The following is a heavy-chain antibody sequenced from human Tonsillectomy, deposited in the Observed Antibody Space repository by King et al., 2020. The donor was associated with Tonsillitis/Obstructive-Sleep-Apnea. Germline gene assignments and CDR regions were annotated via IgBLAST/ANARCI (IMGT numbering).Heavy chain of an antibody. Sequence: VQLVESGGGLIQPGGSLRLSCAASGFTVSSNYMSWVRQAPGKGLEWVSVIYSGGSTYYGDSVKGRFTISRDNSKNTLYLQMNNLGAEDTAVYYCARDLVEGIAAAGTGDHWGQGTLVTVSS. CDR2: IYSGGST. CDR1: GFTVSSNY. V-gene: IGHV3-53*01. CDR3: ARDLVEGIAAAGTGDH. J-gene: IGHJ4*02. D-gene: IGHD6-13*01.